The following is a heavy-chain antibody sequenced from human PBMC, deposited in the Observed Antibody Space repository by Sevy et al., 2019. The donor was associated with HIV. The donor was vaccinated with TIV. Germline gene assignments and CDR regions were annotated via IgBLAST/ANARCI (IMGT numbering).Heavy chain of an antibody. Sequence: GGSLRLSCAASGFTFSSYSMNWVRQAPGTGLEWVSSISGLSNYIYYADSLKGRFTISRDNAKNSLYLQMNSLRAEDTAVYYCAKDPEGYSYGSGGYDYWGQGTLVTVSS. CDR3: AKDPEGYSYGSGGYDY. J-gene: IGHJ4*02. D-gene: IGHD5-18*01. V-gene: IGHV3-21*04. CDR1: GFTFSSYS. CDR2: ISGLSNYI.